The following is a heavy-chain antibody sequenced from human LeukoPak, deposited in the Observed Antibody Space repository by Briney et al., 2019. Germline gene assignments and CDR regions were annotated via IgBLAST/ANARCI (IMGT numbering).Heavy chain of an antibody. D-gene: IGHD3-22*01. J-gene: IGHJ4*02. CDR3: AKDLYYDSSGYYYGGNDY. Sequence: SGGFLRLSCAASGFTFSSYAMSWVRQAPGKGLEWVSAISGSGGSTYYADSVKGRFTISRDNSKNTLYLQMNSLRAEDTAVYYCAKDLYYDSSGYYYGGNDYWGQGTLVTVSS. V-gene: IGHV3-23*01. CDR2: ISGSGGST. CDR1: GFTFSSYA.